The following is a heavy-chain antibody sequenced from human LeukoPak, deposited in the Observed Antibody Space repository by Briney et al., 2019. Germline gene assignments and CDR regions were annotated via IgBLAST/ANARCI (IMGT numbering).Heavy chain of an antibody. V-gene: IGHV4-34*01. CDR3: ARHVDSSSWYSPLDY. CDR2: INHSGST. CDR1: GGSFSGYY. D-gene: IGHD6-13*01. J-gene: IGHJ4*02. Sequence: PSETLSLTCAVYGGSFSGYYWSWIRQPPGKGLEWIGEINHSGSTNYNPSLKSRVTISVDTSKNQFSLKLSSVTAADTAVYYCARHVDSSSWYSPLDYWGQGTLVTVSS.